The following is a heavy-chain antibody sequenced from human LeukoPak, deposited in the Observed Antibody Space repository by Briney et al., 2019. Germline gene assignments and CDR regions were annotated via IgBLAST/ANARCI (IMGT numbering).Heavy chain of an antibody. J-gene: IGHJ4*02. V-gene: IGHV3-74*01. Sequence: GGSLRLSCAASGFTFSNYRMHWVRQAPGKGLVWVSRINSDGSSTSYADSVKGRFTISRDNAKNTLYLQMSSLRAEDTAVYYCAREGSYGQFDYWGQGTLVTVSS. D-gene: IGHD5-18*01. CDR1: GFTFSNYR. CDR2: INSDGSST. CDR3: AREGSYGQFDY.